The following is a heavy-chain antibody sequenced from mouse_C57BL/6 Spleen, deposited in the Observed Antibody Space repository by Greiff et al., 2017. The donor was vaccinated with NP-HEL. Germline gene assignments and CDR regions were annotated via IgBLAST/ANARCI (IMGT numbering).Heavy chain of an antibody. V-gene: IGHV1-81*01. CDR2: IYPRSGNT. CDR1: GYTFTSYG. Sequence: VQLKQSGAELARPGASVKLSCKASGYTFTSYGISWVKQRTGQGLEWIGEIYPRSGNTYFNEKFKGKATLTADKSSSTAYMELRSLTSEDSAFYFCARWGFITTVVASDYWGQGTTLTVSS. CDR3: ARWGFITTVVASDY. J-gene: IGHJ2*01. D-gene: IGHD1-1*01.